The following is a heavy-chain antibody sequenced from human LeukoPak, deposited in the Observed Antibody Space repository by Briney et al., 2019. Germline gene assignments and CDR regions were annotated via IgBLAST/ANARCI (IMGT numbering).Heavy chain of an antibody. CDR3: ARDQQGAEAFDI. CDR2: IIPIFGTP. V-gene: IGHV1-69*13. J-gene: IGHJ3*02. Sequence: SVKVSCKSSAGTFSSYAINWVRQAPGQGLEWMGGIIPIFGTPNYAQKFQVRVPITADEASSTTYMELSSLRSEDKAVYYCARDQQGAEAFDIWGQGKMVIVSA. CDR1: AGTFSSYA. D-gene: IGHD6-13*01.